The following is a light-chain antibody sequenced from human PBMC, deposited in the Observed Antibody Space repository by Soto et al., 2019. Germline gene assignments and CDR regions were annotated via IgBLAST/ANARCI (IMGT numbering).Light chain of an antibody. CDR2: GNS. Sequence: QSVLTQPPSVSGAPGQRVTISCTGSSSNIGAGYDVHWYQQLPGTAPKLLIYGNSNRPSGVPDRFSGSKSGTSASLAITGLQAEDEPDYYCQSYDSSLSGWVFGGGTQLTVL. V-gene: IGLV1-40*01. CDR3: QSYDSSLSGWV. CDR1: SSNIGAGYD. J-gene: IGLJ3*02.